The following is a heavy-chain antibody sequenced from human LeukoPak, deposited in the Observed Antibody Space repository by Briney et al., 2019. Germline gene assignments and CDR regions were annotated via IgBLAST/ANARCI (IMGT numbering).Heavy chain of an antibody. Sequence: GGSLRLSCAASGFTFSSYAMGWVRQAPGKGLEWVSAISGSGGSTYYADSVKGRFTISRDNSKNTLYLQMNSLRAEDTAVYYCANTQGQWLVPFDYWGQGTLVTVSS. CDR3: ANTQGQWLVPFDY. D-gene: IGHD6-19*01. CDR1: GFTFSSYA. CDR2: ISGSGGST. J-gene: IGHJ4*02. V-gene: IGHV3-23*01.